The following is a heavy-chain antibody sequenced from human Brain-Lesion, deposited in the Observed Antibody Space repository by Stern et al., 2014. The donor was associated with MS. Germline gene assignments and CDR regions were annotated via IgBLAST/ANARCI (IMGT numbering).Heavy chain of an antibody. J-gene: IGHJ4*02. CDR3: ARGHWELLGNNFFDY. CDR1: GGSISSGTSY. CDR2: LHASGAT. V-gene: IGHV4-61*02. Sequence: VQLVQSGPGLVKPSQTLSLTCTVSGGSISSGTSYWSWIRQPAGGGLEWIGRLHASGATYYNPSLKSRVTISGDTSKNHFSLNLSSVTAADTAVYYCARGHWELLGNNFFDYWGQGTLVTVSS. D-gene: IGHD1-26*01.